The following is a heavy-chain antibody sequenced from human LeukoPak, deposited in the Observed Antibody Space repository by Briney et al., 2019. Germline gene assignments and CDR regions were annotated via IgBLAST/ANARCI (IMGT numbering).Heavy chain of an antibody. Sequence: PGGSLRLSCAASGFTFSSYGMHWVRQAPGKGLEWVAFIRYDGSNKYYADSVKGRFTISRDNSKNTLYLQMNSLRAEDTAVYYCATWPPYSNGDSHYYYYYMDVWGKGTTVTVSS. V-gene: IGHV3-30*02. CDR3: ATWPPYSNGDSHYYYYYMDV. CDR2: IRYDGSNK. CDR1: GFTFSSYG. J-gene: IGHJ6*03. D-gene: IGHD4-11*01.